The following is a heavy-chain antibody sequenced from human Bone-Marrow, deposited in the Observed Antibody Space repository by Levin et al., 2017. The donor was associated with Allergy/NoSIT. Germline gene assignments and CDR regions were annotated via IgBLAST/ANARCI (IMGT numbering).Heavy chain of an antibody. V-gene: IGHV3-21*04. D-gene: IGHD3-3*01. CDR1: GFTFGTYS. J-gene: IGHJ6*02. CDR2: IGTSGGYI. CDR3: AHGDFWNDYYYYYGMDV. Sequence: GASVKVSCEASGFTFGTYSMNWVRQAPGKGLESVSSIGTSGGYIYYADSVKGRFTISRDNSKNTLYLQMNSLRAEDTAVYYCAHGDFWNDYYYYYGMDVWGQGTTVTVSS.